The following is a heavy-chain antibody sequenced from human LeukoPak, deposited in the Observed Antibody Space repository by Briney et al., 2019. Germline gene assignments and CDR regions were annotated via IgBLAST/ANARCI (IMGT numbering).Heavy chain of an antibody. CDR1: GGSISSGGYS. V-gene: IGHV4-61*02. CDR2: IYTSGST. D-gene: IGHD3-10*01. CDR3: ARNVNGWFGELLGVWFDY. J-gene: IGHJ4*02. Sequence: SETLSLTCAVSGGSISSGGYSWSWIRQPPGKGLEWIGRIYTSGSTNYNPSLKSRVTISVDTSKNQFSLKLSSVTAADTAVYYCARNVNGWFGELLGVWFDYWGQGTLVTVSS.